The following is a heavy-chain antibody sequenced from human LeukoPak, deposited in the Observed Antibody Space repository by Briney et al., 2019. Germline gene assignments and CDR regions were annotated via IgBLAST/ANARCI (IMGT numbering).Heavy chain of an antibody. CDR2: INHNGNVN. J-gene: IGHJ6*02. Sequence: PGGSLRLSCEASGFTFSSYWMNWARQAPGKGLEWVASINHNGNVNYYVDSVKGRFTISRDNAKNSLYLQMSNLRAEDTAVYFCARGGGSDVWGQGATVTVSS. D-gene: IGHD2-15*01. CDR3: ARGGGSDV. V-gene: IGHV3-7*03. CDR1: GFTFSSYW.